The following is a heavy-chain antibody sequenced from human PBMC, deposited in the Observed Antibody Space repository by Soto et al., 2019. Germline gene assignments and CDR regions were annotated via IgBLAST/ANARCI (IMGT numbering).Heavy chain of an antibody. CDR2: ISYDGINK. J-gene: IGHJ3*02. CDR1: GFTFSSYA. V-gene: IGHV3-30-3*01. Sequence: PGGSLRLSCAASGFTFSSYAMHWVRQAPGKGLEWVAVISYDGINKYYADSVKGRFTISRDNSKNTLYLQMNSLRAEDTAVYYCARDFRSDAFDIWGQGTMVTVSS. CDR3: ARDFRSDAFDI.